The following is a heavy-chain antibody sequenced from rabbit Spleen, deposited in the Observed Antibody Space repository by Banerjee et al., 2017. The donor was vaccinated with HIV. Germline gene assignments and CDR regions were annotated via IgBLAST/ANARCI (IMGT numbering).Heavy chain of an antibody. CDR3: ARDTGSSFSSYDMDL. CDR2: IAGSSSGFT. Sequence: QSLGESGGDLVKPGASLTLTCTASGFSFSSSDYMCWVRQAPGKGLEWISCIAGSSSGFTYSATWAKGRFTCSKTSSTTVTLQMTSLTVADTATYFCARDTGSSFSSYDMDLWGQGTLVTVS. CDR1: GFSFSSSDY. V-gene: IGHV1S40*01. D-gene: IGHD8-1*01. J-gene: IGHJ6*01.